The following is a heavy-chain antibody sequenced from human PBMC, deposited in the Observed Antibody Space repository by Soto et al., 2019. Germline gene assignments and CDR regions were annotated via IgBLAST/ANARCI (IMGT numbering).Heavy chain of an antibody. J-gene: IGHJ6*02. CDR1: GFTFSSYS. CDR2: ISSSSSTI. Sequence: EVQLVESGGGLVQPGGSLRLSCAASGFTFSSYSMNWVRQAPGKGLEWVSYISSSSSTIYYADSVKGRFTISRDNAKNSLYLQMNSLRDEDTAVYYCATPRGAARPRLDYYGMDVWGQGTTVTVSS. D-gene: IGHD6-6*01. V-gene: IGHV3-48*02. CDR3: ATPRGAARPRLDYYGMDV.